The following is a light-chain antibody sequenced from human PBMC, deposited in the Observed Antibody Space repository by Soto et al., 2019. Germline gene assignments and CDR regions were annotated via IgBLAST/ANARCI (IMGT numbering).Light chain of an antibody. Sequence: AIQMTQSPSSLSASVGDRVTITCRASQGIRHYLGWYQQKPGKAPKLLIYAASSLQSGGPSRFSGSGSGTAFTLTIRSLQPEDFAAYYCLHDYNYPLTFGGGTKVEIK. J-gene: IGKJ4*01. CDR3: LHDYNYPLT. CDR2: AAS. V-gene: IGKV1-6*01. CDR1: QGIRHY.